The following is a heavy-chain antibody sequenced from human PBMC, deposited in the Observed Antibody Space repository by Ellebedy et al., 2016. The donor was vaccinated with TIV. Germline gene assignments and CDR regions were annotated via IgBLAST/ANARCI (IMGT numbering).Heavy chain of an antibody. V-gene: IGHV3-21*04. D-gene: IGHD3-16*01. CDR2: ISSSSIYM. J-gene: IGHJ3*02. CDR1: GFTFTSYS. CDR3: AKVLGLGWGAFDI. Sequence: GESLKISCAASGFTFTSYSMNWVRQAPGKGLEWVSSISSSSIYMYYADSVKGRFTISRDNSKNTLYLQMNSLRADDTAIYYCAKVLGLGWGAFDIWGHGTMVTVSS.